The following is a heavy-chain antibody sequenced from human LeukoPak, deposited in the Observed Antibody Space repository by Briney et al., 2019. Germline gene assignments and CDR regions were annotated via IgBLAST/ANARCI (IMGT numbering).Heavy chain of an antibody. CDR1: GGSISSYY. Sequence: SETLSLTCTVSGGSISSYYWSWIRQPPGKGLEWIGYIYTSGSTNYNPSLKSRVTISVDTSKNQFSLKLSSVTAADTAVYYCARSIVGATDLFDYWGQGTLVTVSS. CDR2: IYTSGST. D-gene: IGHD1-26*01. J-gene: IGHJ4*02. V-gene: IGHV4-4*09. CDR3: ARSIVGATDLFDY.